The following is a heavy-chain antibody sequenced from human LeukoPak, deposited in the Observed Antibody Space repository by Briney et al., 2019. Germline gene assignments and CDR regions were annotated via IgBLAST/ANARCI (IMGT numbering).Heavy chain of an antibody. D-gene: IGHD3-10*01. V-gene: IGHV3-7*03. CDR3: ATSLWFGESRSSY. Sequence: GGSLRLSCAASGFTFSSYWMTWVRQAPGKGLEWVANINQDGSEKYYVDSVKGRFTISRDNAKNSLYVQMNSLRAEDTAVYYCATSLWFGESRSSYWGQGTLVTVSS. J-gene: IGHJ4*02. CDR2: INQDGSEK. CDR1: GFTFSSYW.